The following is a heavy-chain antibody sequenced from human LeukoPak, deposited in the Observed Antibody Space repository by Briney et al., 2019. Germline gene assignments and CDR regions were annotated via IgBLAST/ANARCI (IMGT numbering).Heavy chain of an antibody. J-gene: IGHJ6*03. CDR3: AREASSSSWYWDYYYMDV. CDR2: INHSGST. CDR1: GGSFSGYY. Sequence: SETLSLTCAVYGGSFSGYYWSWIRQTPGKGLEWIGEINHSGSTNYNPSLKSRVTISVDTSKNQFSLKLSSVTAADTAVYYCAREASSSSWYWDYYYMDVWGKGTTVTVYS. V-gene: IGHV4-34*01. D-gene: IGHD6-13*01.